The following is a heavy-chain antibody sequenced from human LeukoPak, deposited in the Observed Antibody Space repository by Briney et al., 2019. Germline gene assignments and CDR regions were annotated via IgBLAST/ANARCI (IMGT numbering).Heavy chain of an antibody. V-gene: IGHV1-46*01. CDR2: INPSGGST. D-gene: IGHD1-26*01. CDR3: ARDLGTVGALDY. Sequence: ASGKVSCKASGYTFTSYYMHWVRQAPGQGLEWMGIINPSGGSTSYAQKFQGRVTMTRDTSTSTVYMELSSLRSEDTAVYYCARDLGTVGALDYWGQGTLVTASS. CDR1: GYTFTSYY. J-gene: IGHJ4*02.